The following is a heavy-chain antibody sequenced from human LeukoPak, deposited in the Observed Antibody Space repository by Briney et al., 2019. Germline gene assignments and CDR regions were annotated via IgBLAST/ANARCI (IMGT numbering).Heavy chain of an antibody. Sequence: GASVKVSCKASGGTFSSYAISWVRQAPGQGLEWMGGIIPIFGTANYAQKFQGRVTITADKSTSTAYMELSSLRSEDTAVYYCARPSSGSYGDSYYFDYWGQGTLVTVSS. D-gene: IGHD1-26*01. J-gene: IGHJ4*02. CDR2: IIPIFGTA. CDR1: GGTFSSYA. V-gene: IGHV1-69*06. CDR3: ARPSSGSYGDSYYFDY.